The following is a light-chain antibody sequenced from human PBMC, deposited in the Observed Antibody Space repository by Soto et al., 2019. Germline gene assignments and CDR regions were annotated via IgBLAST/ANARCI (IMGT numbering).Light chain of an antibody. CDR3: LQDINYPWT. CDR2: GAS. V-gene: IGKV1-6*01. Sequence: AIQMTQSPSSLSASVGDRVTISFRASQGIGNDLGWYQQKPGNPPKVLIYGASNLQSGVPPRFSGSGSGTDFTLAISSLQPEDSATYYCLQDINYPWTFGQGTKVDIK. CDR1: QGIGND. J-gene: IGKJ1*01.